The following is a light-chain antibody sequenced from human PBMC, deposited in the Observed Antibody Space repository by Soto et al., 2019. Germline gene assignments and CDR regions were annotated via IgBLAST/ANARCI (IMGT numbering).Light chain of an antibody. V-gene: IGKV3-20*01. J-gene: IGKJ5*01. CDR1: QTVSSY. CDR3: QQYGTSPFT. CDR2: GAS. Sequence: ENVLPQSPGTLSLSPGERATLSCRASQTVSSYLTWYQQRPGQAPRLLIPGASRRATGIPDRFSGSGSGTDSTLTIRRLEPEDFALYYCQQYGTSPFTFRQGTRLEIK.